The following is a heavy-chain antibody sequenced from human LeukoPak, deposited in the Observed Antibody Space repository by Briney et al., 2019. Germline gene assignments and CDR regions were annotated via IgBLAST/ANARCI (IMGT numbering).Heavy chain of an antibody. CDR1: GGTFSSLT. CDR3: ATTGRDGYNCKD. CDR2: IIPIFGTA. Sequence: EASVKVSCKASGGTFSSLTINWVRQAPGQGLEWMGGIIPIFGTANYAQKFQGRVTITADKSTSTAYMELSSLRSEDTAVYYCATTGRDGYNCKDWGQGTLVTVSS. V-gene: IGHV1-69*06. J-gene: IGHJ4*02. D-gene: IGHD5-24*01.